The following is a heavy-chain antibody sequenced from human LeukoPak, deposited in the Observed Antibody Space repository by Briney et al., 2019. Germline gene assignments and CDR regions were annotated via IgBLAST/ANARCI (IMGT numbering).Heavy chain of an antibody. CDR3: AKGDYAYYYYMDV. CDR1: ESIFSRHT. CDR2: ITSSGSRA. V-gene: IGHV3-23*01. J-gene: IGHJ6*03. Sequence: GGSLTLSCAAPESIFSRHTMNWVRQAPGRGLEWVATITSSGSRAYYTDSVKGRFTISRDNSKNTLYLQMNNLRAGDTATYYCAKGDYAYYYYMDVWGKGTMVTVSS. D-gene: IGHD4-17*01.